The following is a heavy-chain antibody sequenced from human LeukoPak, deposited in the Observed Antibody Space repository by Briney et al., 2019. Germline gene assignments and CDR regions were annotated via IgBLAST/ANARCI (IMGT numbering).Heavy chain of an antibody. CDR1: GYSISGGYY. D-gene: IGHD1-26*01. V-gene: IGHV4-38-2*01. J-gene: IGHJ4*02. CDR2: IYHSGTT. Sequence: SETLSLTCAVSGYSISGGYYWGWIRQPPGKGLEWIGSIYHSGTTYYNPSLKSRVTISVDTSKDQFSLKLNSVTAADTAVYYCARHYQTVSYYFDYWGQGTLVTVSS. CDR3: ARHYQTVSYYFDY.